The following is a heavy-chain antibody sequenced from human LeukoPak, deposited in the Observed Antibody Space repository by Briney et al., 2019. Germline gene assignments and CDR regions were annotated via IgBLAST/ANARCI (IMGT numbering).Heavy chain of an antibody. CDR2: ISPRSDIK. CDR1: GFTFSSYS. CDR3: ARDHDWAFDY. J-gene: IGHJ4*02. D-gene: IGHD3-9*01. V-gene: IGHV3-48*02. Sequence: KSAGSLRFSGAASGFTFSSYSMNWVRQAPGKGLELGSHISPRSDIKSYADSVKGQFTISRDNARNSLFLQMNSLSDEDTAVYYCARDHDWAFDYWGQGALVTVSS.